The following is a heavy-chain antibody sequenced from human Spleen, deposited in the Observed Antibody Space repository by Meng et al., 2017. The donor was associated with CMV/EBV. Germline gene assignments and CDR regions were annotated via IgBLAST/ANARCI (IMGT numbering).Heavy chain of an antibody. CDR1: GFTFRSYA. V-gene: IGHV3-23*03. D-gene: IGHD4-11*01. CDR2: IYSGGSST. CDR3: ARDFKLDFSSSTTPAQYYYNGMDV. Sequence: GESLKISCAASGFTFRSYAMNWVRQATGKGLEWVSVIYSGGSSTYYADSVKGRFTISRDNSKNTLSLQMNSLRVEDTAVYYCARDFKLDFSSSTTPAQYYYNGMDVWGQGTTVTVSS. J-gene: IGHJ6*02.